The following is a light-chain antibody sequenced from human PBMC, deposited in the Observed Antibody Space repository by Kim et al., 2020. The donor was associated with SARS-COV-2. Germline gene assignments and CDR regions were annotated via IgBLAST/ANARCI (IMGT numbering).Light chain of an antibody. CDR3: SSYAGSNNFNSV. CDR2: EVG. J-gene: IGLJ3*02. Sequence: QSALTQPPSASGSPGQSVTISCTGTSSDIGNYNYVSWYQQHPGKGPKLMIYEVGKRPSGVPDRFSGSKSGNTASLTVSGLQAEDEGDYYCSSYAGSNNFNSVFGGGTQLTVL. V-gene: IGLV2-8*01. CDR1: SSDIGNYNY.